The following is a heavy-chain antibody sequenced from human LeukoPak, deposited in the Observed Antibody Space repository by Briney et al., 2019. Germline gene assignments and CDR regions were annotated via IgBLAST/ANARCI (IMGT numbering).Heavy chain of an antibody. Sequence: PGGSLRLSCAASGFTFSSYAMHWVRQAPGKGLEYVSAISSNGGSTYYANSVKGRFTISRDNSKNTLYLQMGSLRAEDMAVYYCARGQLPGIAVAGTEGYYYYGMDVWGQGTTVTVSS. CDR3: ARGQLPGIAVAGTEGYYYYGMDV. CDR1: GFTFSSYA. CDR2: ISSNGGST. D-gene: IGHD6-19*01. V-gene: IGHV3-64*01. J-gene: IGHJ6*02.